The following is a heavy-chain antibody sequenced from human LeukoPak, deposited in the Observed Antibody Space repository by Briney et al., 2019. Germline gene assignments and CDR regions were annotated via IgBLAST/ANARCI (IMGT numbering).Heavy chain of an antibody. D-gene: IGHD3-22*01. Sequence: PGGSLRLSCAASGFTFSSYAMHWVRQAPGKGLEWVAVISYDGSNKYYADSVKGRFTISRDNSKNTLYLQMNSLRAEDTAVYYCARDHYYDSSGYCDYWGQGTLVTVSS. CDR2: ISYDGSNK. CDR3: ARDHYYDSSGYCDY. V-gene: IGHV3-30-3*01. J-gene: IGHJ4*02. CDR1: GFTFSSYA.